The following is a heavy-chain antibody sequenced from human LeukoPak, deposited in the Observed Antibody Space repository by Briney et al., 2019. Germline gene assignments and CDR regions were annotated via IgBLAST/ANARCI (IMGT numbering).Heavy chain of an antibody. CDR1: GFTFSTFG. CDR2: IQYDDSIE. V-gene: IGHV3-30*02. J-gene: IGHJ4*01. CDR3: AKDRGVVGSYDY. D-gene: IGHD3-10*01. Sequence: GGSLRLSCAASGFTFSTFGMNWVRQAPDKGLEWVAFIQYDDSIEYYADSVKGRFTISRDNSKNTLYLQMNSLRGDDTAVYYCAKDRGVVGSYDYWGHGTLVTASS.